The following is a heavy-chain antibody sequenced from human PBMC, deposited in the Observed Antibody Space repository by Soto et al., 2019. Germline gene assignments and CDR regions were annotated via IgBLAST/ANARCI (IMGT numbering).Heavy chain of an antibody. CDR1: GGSISSYY. V-gene: IGHV4-59*01. CDR2: IYYSGSP. Sequence: QVQLQESGPGLVKPSETLSLTCTVSGGSISSYYWSWIRQPPGKGLEWIGYIYYSGSPNYNPSLKSRVTISVDTSKNQFSLKLSSVTAAYTAVYYCASSNIAAAGFYYYGMDFWGRGTTVTVSS. D-gene: IGHD6-13*01. CDR3: ASSNIAAAGFYYYGMDF. J-gene: IGHJ6*02.